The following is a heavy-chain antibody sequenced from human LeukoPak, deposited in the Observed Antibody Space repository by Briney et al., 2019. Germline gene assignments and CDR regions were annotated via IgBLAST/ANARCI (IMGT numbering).Heavy chain of an antibody. CDR1: GGTFSNYA. J-gene: IGHJ6*04. CDR2: IIPIFGTA. V-gene: IGHV1-69*01. Sequence: SVKVSCKASGGTFSNYAISWVRQAPGQGLEWMGGIIPIFGTANYAQKFQGRVTITADESTSTAYMELSSLRSEDTAVYYCARTPATVTTWADGMDVWGKGTTVTVSS. D-gene: IGHD4-17*01. CDR3: ARTPATVTTWADGMDV.